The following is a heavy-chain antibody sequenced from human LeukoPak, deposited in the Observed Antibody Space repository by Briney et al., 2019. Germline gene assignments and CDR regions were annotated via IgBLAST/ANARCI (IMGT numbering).Heavy chain of an antibody. Sequence: GGSLRLSCAASGFTFSSYSMNWVRQAPGKGLEWVAVISYDGSNKYYADSVKGRFTISRDNSKNTLYLQMNSLRAEDTAVYYCARELPETLEWLLEDWGQGTLVTVSS. J-gene: IGHJ4*02. D-gene: IGHD3-3*01. CDR1: GFTFSSYS. V-gene: IGHV3-30*03. CDR3: ARELPETLEWLLED. CDR2: ISYDGSNK.